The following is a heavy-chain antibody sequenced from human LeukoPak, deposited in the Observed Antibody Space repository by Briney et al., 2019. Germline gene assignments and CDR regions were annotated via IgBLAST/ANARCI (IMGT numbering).Heavy chain of an antibody. CDR1: GYTFSDYY. V-gene: IGHV1-2*06. CDR2: ITPKSGGT. CDR3: ARGPSSAHNWFDP. J-gene: IGHJ5*02. Sequence: RASVNVSCKTSGYTFSDYYIHWVRQAPGQGLEWMGRITPKSGGTSYAQRFQGRVTMTRDTSISTAYMDLTRLTSDDTAVYYCARGPSSAHNWFDPWGQGTLVTVSS.